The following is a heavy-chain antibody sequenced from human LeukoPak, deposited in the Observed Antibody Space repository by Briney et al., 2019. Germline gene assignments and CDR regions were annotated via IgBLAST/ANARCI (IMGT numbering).Heavy chain of an antibody. J-gene: IGHJ4*02. D-gene: IGHD6-19*01. CDR1: GGSISSYY. Sequence: SETLSLTCTASGGSISSYYWSWIRQPPGKGLEWIGYIYYSGSTNYNPSLKSRVTISVDTSKNQFSLKLSSVTAADTAVYYCARVAVAVKPFDYWGQGTLVTVSS. CDR2: IYYSGST. CDR3: ARVAVAVKPFDY. V-gene: IGHV4-59*12.